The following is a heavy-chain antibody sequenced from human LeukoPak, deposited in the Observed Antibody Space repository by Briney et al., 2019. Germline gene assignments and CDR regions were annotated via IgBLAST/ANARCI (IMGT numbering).Heavy chain of an antibody. D-gene: IGHD2-15*01. CDR1: GFTFSSYS. Sequence: GGSLRLSCAASGFTFSSYSMNWVRQAPGKGLEWVSAISGSGGSTYYADSVKGRFTISRDNSKNTLYLQMNSLRAEDTAVYYCARDQGYCSGGSCYYYYGMDVWGQGTTVTVSS. CDR2: ISGSGGST. J-gene: IGHJ6*02. CDR3: ARDQGYCSGGSCYYYYGMDV. V-gene: IGHV3-23*01.